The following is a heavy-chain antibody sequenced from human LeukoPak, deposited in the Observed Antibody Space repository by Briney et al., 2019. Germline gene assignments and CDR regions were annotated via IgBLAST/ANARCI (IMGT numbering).Heavy chain of an antibody. CDR1: GYIFSSYA. V-gene: IGHV1-3*01. CDR2: INAGNGNT. J-gene: IGHJ5*02. D-gene: IGHD6-13*01. CDR3: ARDIDRVFNWFDP. Sequence: ASVKVSCTASGYIFSSYAMHWVRQAPGQRLEWMGWINAGNGNTKYSQKFQGRVTITRDTSASTVYMELSSLRSEDTAVYYCARDIDRVFNWFDPWGQGTLVTVSS.